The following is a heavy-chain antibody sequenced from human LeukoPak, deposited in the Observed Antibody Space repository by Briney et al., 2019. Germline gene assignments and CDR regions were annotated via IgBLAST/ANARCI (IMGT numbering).Heavy chain of an antibody. CDR2: IYHSGST. Sequence: SQTLSLTCTVSGHSISSGYYWGWIRPPPGKGLDWIGNIYHSGSTYYNPSLKSRVTISVDTSKNQFSLKVRSVTAADTAVYYCARAAAKLSYMDVWGKGTTVTVSS. V-gene: IGHV4-38-2*02. CDR3: ARAAAKLSYMDV. D-gene: IGHD6-25*01. CDR1: GHSISSGYY. J-gene: IGHJ6*03.